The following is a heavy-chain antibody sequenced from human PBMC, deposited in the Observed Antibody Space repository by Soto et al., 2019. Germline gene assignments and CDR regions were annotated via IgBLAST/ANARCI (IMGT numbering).Heavy chain of an antibody. D-gene: IGHD3-10*01. CDR1: GGSFSGYQ. CDR3: ARGLIIWFGELSRRGGYYYYMDV. J-gene: IGHJ6*03. CDR2: INDSGNI. V-gene: IGHV4-34*01. Sequence: QVQLQQWGAGLLKPSETLSLTCAVYGGSFSGYQWTWIRQTPGKRLEWIGEINDSGNINYNPSLKSRVTILVETPKKQISLKLSSVTAADTAVYYCARGLIIWFGELSRRGGYYYYMDVWGKGTTVTVSS.